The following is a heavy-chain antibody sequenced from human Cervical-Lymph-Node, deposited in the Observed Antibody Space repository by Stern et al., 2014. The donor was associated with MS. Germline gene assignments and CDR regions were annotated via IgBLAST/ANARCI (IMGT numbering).Heavy chain of an antibody. Sequence: VQLVQSGGGLVQPGESLILSCVASGFTFSVYWMSWVRQAPGKGLEWVANIRDDGSDKYYVDSVKGRFTISRDNAKNSLYLQMNSLRGEDTAVYFCGRFTRGSPSDYWGQGTRVTVSP. D-gene: IGHD3-10*01. J-gene: IGHJ4*02. V-gene: IGHV3-7*01. CDR2: IRDDGSDK. CDR3: GRFTRGSPSDY. CDR1: GFTFSVYW.